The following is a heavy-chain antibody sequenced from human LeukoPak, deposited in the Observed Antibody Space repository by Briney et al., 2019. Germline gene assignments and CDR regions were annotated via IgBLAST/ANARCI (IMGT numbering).Heavy chain of an antibody. D-gene: IGHD3-10*01. CDR1: GFTFSSYA. J-gene: IGHJ4*02. CDR2: ISGSAGST. Sequence: GGSLRLSCAASGFTFSSYAMSWVRQAPGKGLEWVSAISGSAGSTYYADSVKGRFTISRDNSKNTLYLQMNSLRAEDTAVYYCAKVGGSGSYYKSYFDYWGQGTLVTVSS. CDR3: AKVGGSGSYYKSYFDY. V-gene: IGHV3-23*01.